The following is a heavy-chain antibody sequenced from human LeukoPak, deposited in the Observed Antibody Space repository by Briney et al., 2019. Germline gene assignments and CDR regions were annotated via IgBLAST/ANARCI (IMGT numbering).Heavy chain of an antibody. V-gene: IGHV1-58*02. CDR2: IVVGSGNT. Sequence: SVKVSCKASGLTFTSSAMQWVRQARGQRLEWIGWIVVGSGNTNYAQKFQERVTITRDMSTSTAYMELSSLRSEDTAVYYCAANLAATFLFDYWGQGTLVTVSS. CDR3: AANLAATFLFDY. J-gene: IGHJ4*02. CDR1: GLTFTSSA. D-gene: IGHD2-15*01.